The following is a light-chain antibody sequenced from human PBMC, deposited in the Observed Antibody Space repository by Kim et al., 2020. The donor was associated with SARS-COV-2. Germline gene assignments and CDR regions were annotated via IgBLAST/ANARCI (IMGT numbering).Light chain of an antibody. CDR1: SGSIASNY. CDR2: EDN. J-gene: IGLJ3*02. V-gene: IGLV6-57*04. CDR3: QSYDSSLWV. Sequence: NFMLTQPHSVSESPGKTVTISCTRSSGSIASNYVQWYQQRPGSAPTTVIYEDNQRPSGVPDRFSGSIDSSYTSASLTISGLKTEDEADYYCQSYDSSLWVFGGGTQLTVL.